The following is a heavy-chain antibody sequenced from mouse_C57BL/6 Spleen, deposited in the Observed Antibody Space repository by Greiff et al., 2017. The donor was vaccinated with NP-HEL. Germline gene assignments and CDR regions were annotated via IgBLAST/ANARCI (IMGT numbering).Heavy chain of an antibody. V-gene: IGHV1-7*01. J-gene: IGHJ3*01. CDR1: GYTFTSYW. Sequence: QLQQSGAELAKPGASVKLSCKASGYTFTSYWMPWVKQRPGQGLEWIGYINPSSGYTKYNQKFKDKAPLTADKSSSTAYMQLSSMTSEYSAVYYCAREGLGYGAYWGQGTLVTVSA. CDR2: INPSSGYT. D-gene: IGHD3-1*01. CDR3: AREGLGYGAY.